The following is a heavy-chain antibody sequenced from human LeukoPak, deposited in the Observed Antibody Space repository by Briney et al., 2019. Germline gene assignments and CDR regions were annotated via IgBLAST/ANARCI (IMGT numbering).Heavy chain of an antibody. V-gene: IGHV4-59*01. CDR1: GGSFSGYY. CDR3: ARGGASSIPLDY. J-gene: IGHJ4*02. CDR2: ISNSGST. D-gene: IGHD1-26*01. Sequence: SETLSLTCAVYGGSFSGYYWSWLRQPPGKGPEWIGHISNSGSTYYSPSLSSRVTISLDTSKNQFSLKLRSVTAADTAVYYCARGGASSIPLDYWGRGTLVTVSS.